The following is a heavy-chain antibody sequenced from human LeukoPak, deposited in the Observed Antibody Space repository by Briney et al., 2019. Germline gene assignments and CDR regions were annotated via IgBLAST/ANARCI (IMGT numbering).Heavy chain of an antibody. J-gene: IGHJ3*02. CDR3: ARTVRDDAFDI. V-gene: IGHV4-39*01. D-gene: IGHD3/OR15-3a*01. Sequence: PSETLSLTCTVSGGSISSSSYYWGWIRQPPGKGLEWIGSIYYSGSTYYNPSLKSRVTISVDTSKNQYSLKLSSVTAADTAVYYCARTVRDDAFDIWGQGTMVTVSS. CDR1: GGSISSSSYY. CDR2: IYYSGST.